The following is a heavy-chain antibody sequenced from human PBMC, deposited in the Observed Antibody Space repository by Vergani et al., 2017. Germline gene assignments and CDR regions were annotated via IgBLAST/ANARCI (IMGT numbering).Heavy chain of an antibody. CDR2: ISSSSSYI. V-gene: IGHV3-21*04. D-gene: IGHD3-22*01. J-gene: IGHJ4*02. Sequence: VQLVESGGGVVQPGRSLRLSCAASGFTFSSYSMNWVRQAPGKGLEWVSSISSSSSYIYYADSVKGRFTISRDNAKNSLYLQMNSLRAEDTAVYYCARGRGGGEYYYDSSGYINWGQGTLVTVSS. CDR1: GFTFSSYS. CDR3: ARGRGGGEYYYDSSGYIN.